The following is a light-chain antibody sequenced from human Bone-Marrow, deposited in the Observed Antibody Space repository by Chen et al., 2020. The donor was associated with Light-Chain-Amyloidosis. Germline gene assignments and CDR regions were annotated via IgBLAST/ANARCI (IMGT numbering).Light chain of an antibody. CDR2: GSS. V-gene: IGKV3-20*01. CDR3: QQYGTSPLT. Sequence: EIVLTQYTGTLSLSPVEGANLSCKASQTISSNYLTWYQQNFGQATRLRSYGSSSRATGIPDRFTGSGSGTDFTLTINRLEPEDFAMYSCQQYGTSPLTFGGGTKVEIK. CDR1: QTISSNY. J-gene: IGKJ4*01.